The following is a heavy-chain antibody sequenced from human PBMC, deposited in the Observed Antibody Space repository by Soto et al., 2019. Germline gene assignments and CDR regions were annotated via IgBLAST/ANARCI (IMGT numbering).Heavy chain of an antibody. V-gene: IGHV4-61*01. D-gene: IGHD3-16*02. J-gene: IGHJ6*02. CDR1: GGSVSSGSYY. CDR3: ARALLLRLGELSVRRTDYGMDV. CDR2: IYYSGST. Sequence: SETLSLTCTVSGGSVSSGSYYWSRIRQPPGKGLEWIGYIYYSGSTNYNPSLKSRVTISVDTSKNQFSLKLSSVTAADTAVYYCARALLLRLGELSVRRTDYGMDVWGQGTTVTVS.